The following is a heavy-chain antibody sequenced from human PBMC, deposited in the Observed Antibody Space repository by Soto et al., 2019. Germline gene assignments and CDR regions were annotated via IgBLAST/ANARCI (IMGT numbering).Heavy chain of an antibody. CDR2: INPNSGGT. CDR3: ASKPRGALYPYGMDV. CDR1: GYTFTGYY. D-gene: IGHD2-2*02. V-gene: IGHV1-2*02. Sequence: RASVKVSCKASGYTFTGYYMHWVRQAPGQGLEWMGWINPNSGGTNYAQKFQGRVTMTRDTSISTAYMELSRLRSDDTAVYYCASKPRGALYPYGMDVWGQGTTVTVSS. J-gene: IGHJ6*02.